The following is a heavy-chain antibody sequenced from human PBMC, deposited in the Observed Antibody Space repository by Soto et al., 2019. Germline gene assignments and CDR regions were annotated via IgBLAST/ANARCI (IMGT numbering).Heavy chain of an antibody. J-gene: IGHJ5*02. Sequence: EVQLVESGGGLVQPGGSLRLSCAASGFTFSSYSMNWVRQAPGKGLEWVAAIGTQHDTYYPDSVKGRFTISRENAKNSLYFQRTSLRAGDTAVYYCARQASYWHGGGGWFDPWGQGTLVTVSS. CDR1: GFTFSSYS. CDR2: IGTQHDT. V-gene: IGHV3-13*01. D-gene: IGHD2-8*02. CDR3: ARQASYWHGGGGWFDP.